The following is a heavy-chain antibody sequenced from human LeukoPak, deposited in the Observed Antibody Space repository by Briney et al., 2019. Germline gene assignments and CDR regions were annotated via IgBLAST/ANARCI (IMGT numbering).Heavy chain of an antibody. CDR1: GFTFRDYY. CDR3: ARALNDALDI. J-gene: IGHJ3*02. D-gene: IGHD3-9*01. V-gene: IGHV3-11*01. CDR2: TSSSGGSI. Sequence: GGSLRLSCVGSGFTFRDYYMIWIRQAPGKGLEWVSYTSSSGGSIYYADSVKGRFTISRDNAKNLLFLQMNSLRAEDTAVYYCARALNDALDIWGRGTTVTVSS.